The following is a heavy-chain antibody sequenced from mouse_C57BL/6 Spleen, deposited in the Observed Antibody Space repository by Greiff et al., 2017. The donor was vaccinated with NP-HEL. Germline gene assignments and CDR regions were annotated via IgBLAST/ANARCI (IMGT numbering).Heavy chain of an antibody. D-gene: IGHD2-5*01. CDR2: INPNYGTT. J-gene: IGHJ4*01. V-gene: IGHV1-39*01. Sequence: EVQRVESGPELVKPGASVKISCKASGYSFTDYNMNWVKQSNGKSLEWIGVINPNYGTTSYNQKFKGKATLTVDQSSSTAYMQLNSLTSEDSAVYYCARWRVTLGDYYAMDYWGQGTSVTVSS. CDR3: ARWRVTLGDYYAMDY. CDR1: GYSFTDYN.